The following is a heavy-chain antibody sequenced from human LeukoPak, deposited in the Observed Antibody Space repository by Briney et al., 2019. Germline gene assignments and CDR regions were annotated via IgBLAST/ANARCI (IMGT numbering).Heavy chain of an antibody. CDR1: GFTFSSYW. V-gene: IGHV3-7*01. CDR3: ARDYGSGSYYEFDY. J-gene: IGHJ4*02. Sequence: GGSLRPSCAASGFTFSSYWMTWVRQAPGKGLEWVANIKEDGSEKYYVDSVKGRFTISRDNAKNSLYLQMNSLRAEDTAVYYCARDYGSGSYYEFDYWGQGTLVTVSS. D-gene: IGHD3-10*01. CDR2: IKEDGSEK.